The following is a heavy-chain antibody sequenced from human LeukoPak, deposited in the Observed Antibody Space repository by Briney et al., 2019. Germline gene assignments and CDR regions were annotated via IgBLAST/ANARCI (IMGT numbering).Heavy chain of an antibody. Sequence: SVKVSCKASGGTFSSYAISWVRQAPGQGLEWMGGIIPIFGTANYAQKFQGRVTITADESTSTAYMELSSLRSEDTAVYYCARSNGDYGAFDIWGQGTMVTVSS. V-gene: IGHV1-69*13. J-gene: IGHJ3*02. CDR1: GGTFSSYA. CDR3: ARSNGDYGAFDI. D-gene: IGHD4-17*01. CDR2: IIPIFGTA.